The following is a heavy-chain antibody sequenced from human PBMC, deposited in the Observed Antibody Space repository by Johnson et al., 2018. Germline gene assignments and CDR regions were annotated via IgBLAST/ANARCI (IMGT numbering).Heavy chain of an antibody. D-gene: IGHD3-22*01. CDR3: ARDRNYYDSSPDAFEI. Sequence: QVQLVQSGGGVVQPGRSLRLSCAASGFTFSSYGMHWVRQAPGTGLEWVAVIWSDGSNTYYADSVKGRVTIPRDNSKNTLYLQMNSLRAEDTAGDDCARDRNYYDSSPDAFEIWGQGTMVTGSS. CDR1: GFTFSSYG. J-gene: IGHJ3*02. V-gene: IGHV3-33*01. CDR2: IWSDGSNT.